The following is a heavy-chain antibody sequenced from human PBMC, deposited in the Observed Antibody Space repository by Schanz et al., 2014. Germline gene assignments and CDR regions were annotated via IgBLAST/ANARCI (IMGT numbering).Heavy chain of an antibody. CDR1: GGSFSAYH. CDR2: ISHAGTT. J-gene: IGHJ5*02. CDR3: ASRRRMGISMVRGILKGWFDP. D-gene: IGHD3-10*01. Sequence: QVQLQQWGAGLLKPSETLSLICVINGGSFSAYHWSWLRQSPGKGPEWIGEISHAGTTIYNPSLKIRVTITGDASKSQCSPTLTSVTAADTAVYYCASRRRMGISMVRGILKGWFDPWGQGPLVTVSS. V-gene: IGHV4-34*02.